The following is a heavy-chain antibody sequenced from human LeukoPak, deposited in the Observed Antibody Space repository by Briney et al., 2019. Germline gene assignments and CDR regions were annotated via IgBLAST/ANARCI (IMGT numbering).Heavy chain of an antibody. D-gene: IGHD3-22*01. CDR2: ISGSGGST. J-gene: IGHJ3*02. V-gene: IGHV3-23*01. CDR1: GFTFSSYA. Sequence: GGSLRLSCAASGFTFSSYAMSWVRQAPGKGLEWVSAISGSGGSTYYADSVKGRFTISRDNAKNSLYLQMNSLRAEDTAVYYCASGYDSSGYLVSDAFDIWGQGTMVTVSS. CDR3: ASGYDSSGYLVSDAFDI.